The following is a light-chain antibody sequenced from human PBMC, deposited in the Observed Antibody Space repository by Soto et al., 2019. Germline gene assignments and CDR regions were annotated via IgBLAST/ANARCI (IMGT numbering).Light chain of an antibody. CDR1: QSVSSSY. Sequence: EIVLTQSPGTLSLSPGERATLSCRASQSVSSSYLAWYQHKPGQAPRLLIYGASSRSTGIPDRFSGSGSGTEFTLTSSRLEPEDFSVYYCQQYGSSPPWTFGQGTKVEIK. V-gene: IGKV3-20*01. CDR3: QQYGSSPPWT. J-gene: IGKJ1*01. CDR2: GAS.